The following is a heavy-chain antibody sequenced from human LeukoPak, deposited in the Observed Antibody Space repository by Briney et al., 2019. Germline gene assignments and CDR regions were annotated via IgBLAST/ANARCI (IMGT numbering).Heavy chain of an antibody. D-gene: IGHD6-13*01. Sequence: AQTLSLTCTVSGGSISSGGYYWSWIRQHPGKGLEWIGYIYYSGSTYYNPSLKSRVTVSVDTSKNQFSLKLSSVTAADTAVYYCASTYSSSWYPGAPYYFDYWGQGTLVTVSS. J-gene: IGHJ4*02. CDR3: ASTYSSSWYPGAPYYFDY. CDR2: IYYSGST. V-gene: IGHV4-31*03. CDR1: GGSISSGGYY.